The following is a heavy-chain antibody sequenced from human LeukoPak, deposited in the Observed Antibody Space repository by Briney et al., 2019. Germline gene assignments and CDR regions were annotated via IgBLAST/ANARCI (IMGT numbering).Heavy chain of an antibody. CDR1: GFTFSDYF. J-gene: IGHJ6*03. CDR2: ISSSSVNT. V-gene: IGHV3-11*01. D-gene: IGHD1-26*01. Sequence: PGGSLRLSCAASGFTFSDYFLTWIRQAPGKGLEWLSFISSSSVNTSYADSVKGRFTISRDNAENSLYLQMNSLRAADTAVYYCDSVEERIAPMHLGQGEYFYNYYMDVWGKGTTVIVSS. CDR3: DSVEERIAPMHLGQGEYFYNYYMDV.